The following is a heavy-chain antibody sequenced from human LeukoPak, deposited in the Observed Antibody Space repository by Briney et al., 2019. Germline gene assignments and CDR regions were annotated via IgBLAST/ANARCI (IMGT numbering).Heavy chain of an antibody. J-gene: IGHJ4*02. CDR2: TNHSGST. CDR1: GGSFSGYY. V-gene: IGHV4-34*01. CDR3: ARALVAYFDY. Sequence: PSETLSLTCAVYGGSFSGYYWSWIRQPPGKGLEWIGETNHSGSTNYNPSLKSRVTISVDTSKNQFSLKLSSVTAADTAVYYCARALVAYFDYWGQGTLVTVSS.